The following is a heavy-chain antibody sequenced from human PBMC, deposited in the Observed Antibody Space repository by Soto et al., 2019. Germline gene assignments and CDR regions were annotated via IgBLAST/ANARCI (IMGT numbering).Heavy chain of an antibody. Sequence: ASETLSLTCTVSGGSISSYYWRWIRQPPGKGLEWIGYIYYSGSTNYNPSLKSRVTISVDTSKNQFSLKLSSVTAADTAVYYCARETSDSFLDYWGQGTLVTVSS. J-gene: IGHJ4*02. CDR3: ARETSDSFLDY. CDR1: GGSISSYY. CDR2: IYYSGST. D-gene: IGHD2-21*02. V-gene: IGHV4-59*01.